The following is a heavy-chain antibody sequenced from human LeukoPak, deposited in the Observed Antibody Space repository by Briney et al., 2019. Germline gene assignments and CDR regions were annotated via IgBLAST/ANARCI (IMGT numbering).Heavy chain of an antibody. D-gene: IGHD2-21*01. Sequence: GRSLRLSCAASGFTFSSYGMHWVRQAPGKGLEWVAVIWYDGSNKYYADSVKGRFTISRDNSKNTLYLQMNSLRAEDTAVYYCAREPHSSILWWQPENYFDYWGQGTLVTVSS. J-gene: IGHJ4*02. CDR3: AREPHSSILWWQPENYFDY. V-gene: IGHV3-33*01. CDR2: IWYDGSNK. CDR1: GFTFSSYG.